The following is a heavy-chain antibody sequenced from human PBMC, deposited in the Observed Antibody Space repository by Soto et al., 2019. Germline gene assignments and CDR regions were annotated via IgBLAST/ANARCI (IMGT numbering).Heavy chain of an antibody. D-gene: IGHD2-21*02. CDR1: GFALSYTRQG. CDR3: VQSSCGGDCLTFYSSHAYYGLDV. V-gene: IGHV2-5*02. CDR2: IYWDDDK. J-gene: IGHJ6*02. Sequence: QITLKESGPTLVKPTQTLTLTCTFSGFALSYTRQGVAWIGQPPGKGLEWLALIYWDDDKRYNPSLSTRLTLTKDTCKTQVVRTMTNMDAMDTAPYYCVQSSCGGDCLTFYSSHAYYGLDVWGQGTMVTGSS.